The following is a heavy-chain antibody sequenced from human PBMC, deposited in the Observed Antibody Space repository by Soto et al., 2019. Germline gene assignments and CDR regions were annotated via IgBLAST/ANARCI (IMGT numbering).Heavy chain of an antibody. CDR3: AKPSPVSGWYVY. CDR1: GFTFSSYA. Sequence: VALRLSCAASGFTFSSYAMSWVRQAPGKGLEWVSAISGSGGSTYYADSVKGRFTISRDNSKNTLYLQMNSLRAEDTAVYYCAKPSPVSGWYVYWGQGTLVTVSS. J-gene: IGHJ4*02. D-gene: IGHD6-19*01. V-gene: IGHV3-23*01. CDR2: ISGSGGST.